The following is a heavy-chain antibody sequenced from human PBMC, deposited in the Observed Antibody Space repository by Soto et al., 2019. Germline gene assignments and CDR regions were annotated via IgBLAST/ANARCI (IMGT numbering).Heavy chain of an antibody. D-gene: IGHD3-9*01. J-gene: IGHJ4*02. CDR3: ARDGRCESPTCYGVGDN. V-gene: IGHV3-33*01. Sequence: GGSLRLSCVASGFTFSDYAMHWVRQVPGKGLEWVAVIWYDGSNKYYTDSVKGRFTISRDNSKNTLYLQMNSLRVEDTALYHCARDGRCESPTCYGVGDNWGQGTLVTVSS. CDR2: IWYDGSNK. CDR1: GFTFSDYA.